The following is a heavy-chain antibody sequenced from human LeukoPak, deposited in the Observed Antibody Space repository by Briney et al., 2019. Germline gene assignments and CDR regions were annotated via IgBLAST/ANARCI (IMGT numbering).Heavy chain of an antibody. CDR1: GYTLTELS. CDR2: FDPEDGET. D-gene: IGHD3-10*01. CDR3: ATRMYSSGSYSYYFDY. V-gene: IGHV1-24*01. J-gene: IGHJ4*02. Sequence: ASVKVSCKVSGYTLTELSMHWVRQAPGKGLEWMGGFDPEDGETIYAQKFQGGVTMTEDTSTDTAYMELSSLRSEDTAVYCCATRMYSSGSYSYYFDYWGQGTLVTVSS.